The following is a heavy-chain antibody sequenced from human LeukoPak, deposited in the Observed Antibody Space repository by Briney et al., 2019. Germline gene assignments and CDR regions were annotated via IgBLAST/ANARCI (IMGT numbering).Heavy chain of an antibody. J-gene: IGHJ4*02. CDR2: IYGGGAT. CDR1: VFTVSINN. CDR3: GGEGGGPSGPLDY. V-gene: IGHV3-66*01. D-gene: IGHD3-3*01. Sequence: GGSLRLSCAASVFTVSINNMTWVRQPPGTVLEWVSIIYGGGATSYADSVKGRFTISRDNSKNTLSLKMNSLTTEDTALYYCGGEGGGPSGPLDYWGQGTLVTVSS.